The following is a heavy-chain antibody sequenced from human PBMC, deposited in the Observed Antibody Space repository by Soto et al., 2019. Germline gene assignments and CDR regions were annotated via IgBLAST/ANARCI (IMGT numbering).Heavy chain of an antibody. V-gene: IGHV1-69*06. D-gene: IGHD3-10*01. CDR1: GGTFISYV. CDR2: IIPIFGTA. CDR3: ARELNPMVRGVIGNYYYYGRDV. J-gene: IGHJ6*01. Sequence: VKLCRKASGGTFISYVISWVRQAPGQGLEWMGGIIPIFGTANYAQKFQGRVTITADKSTSTAYMELSSLRSEDTAVYYCARELNPMVRGVIGNYYYYGRDVCGQEPTVTVSS.